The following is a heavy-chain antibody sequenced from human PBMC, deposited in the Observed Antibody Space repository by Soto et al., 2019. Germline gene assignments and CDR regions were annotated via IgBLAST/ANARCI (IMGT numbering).Heavy chain of an antibody. J-gene: IGHJ5*02. V-gene: IGHV3-23*01. CDR2: MDGSGGIT. D-gene: IGHD3-10*01. CDR3: VKNSGWFNT. Sequence: SWGCLVQPGGSLTLACAASGFTFGTTDMSWVRQAPGEGREWVSTMDGSGGITYYTDSVKGRFTISRDNSRNTVYLQMNSLRGAATALYYCVKNSGWFNTWGQGALVTVSS. CDR1: GFTFGTTD.